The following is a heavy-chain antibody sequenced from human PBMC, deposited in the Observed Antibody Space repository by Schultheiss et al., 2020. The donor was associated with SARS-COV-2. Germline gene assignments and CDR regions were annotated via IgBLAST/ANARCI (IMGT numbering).Heavy chain of an antibody. Sequence: GGSLRLSCAASGFAFSSSDMNWVRQAPGKGLEWISFISSGSGTIYYADSVNGPFTISRDNSKNTLYLQMNSLRAEDTAVYYCAKVEGFGVVIIPYYYGMDVWGQGTTVTVFS. CDR2: ISSGSGTI. J-gene: IGHJ6*02. D-gene: IGHD3-3*01. V-gene: IGHV3-48*01. CDR3: AKVEGFGVVIIPYYYGMDV. CDR1: GFAFSSSD.